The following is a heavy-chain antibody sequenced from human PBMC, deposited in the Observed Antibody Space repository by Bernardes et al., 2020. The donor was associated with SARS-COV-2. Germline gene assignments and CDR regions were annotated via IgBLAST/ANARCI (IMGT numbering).Heavy chain of an antibody. V-gene: IGHV3-21*01. CDR1: GFTFSSYS. Sequence: GGSLRLSCAASGFTFSSYSMNWVHQAPGRGLEWVSSISSSSSYIDYADSVKGRFTISRDNAKNSLYLQMNSLIVEDTAVYYCARDWSWAYSNWGQGTLVTVSS. CDR3: ARDWSWAYSN. CDR2: ISSSSSYI. J-gene: IGHJ4*02. D-gene: IGHD3-3*01.